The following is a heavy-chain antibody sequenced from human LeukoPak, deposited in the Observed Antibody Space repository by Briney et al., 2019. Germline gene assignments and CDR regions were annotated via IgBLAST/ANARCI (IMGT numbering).Heavy chain of an antibody. Sequence: GGSLRLSCAASGFTFSSYSMNWVRQAPGKGLEWVSSISSSSSYIYYADSVKGRFTISRDNAKNSLYLQMNSLRAEDTAVYYCARAITAAGNFAFDIWGQGTMVSVSS. D-gene: IGHD6-13*01. CDR3: ARAITAAGNFAFDI. V-gene: IGHV3-21*01. J-gene: IGHJ3*02. CDR2: ISSSSSYI. CDR1: GFTFSSYS.